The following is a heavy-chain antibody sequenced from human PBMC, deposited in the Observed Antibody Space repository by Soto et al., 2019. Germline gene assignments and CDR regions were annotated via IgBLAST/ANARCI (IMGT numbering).Heavy chain of an antibody. D-gene: IGHD3-3*02. CDR1: GFTFINYA. V-gene: IGHV3-30-3*01. J-gene: IGHJ5*02. CDR2: ISGDGSNE. Sequence: QEQLVESGGGVVHPGRSLRLSCAASGFTFINYAMQWVRQAPGKGLEWVALISGDGSNEYYADSVKGRFTISRDNSRNTLYLQMNSLRAEDTAVYYCARHLSHLKSGWFDPWGQGTLVTVSS. CDR3: ARHLSHLKSGWFDP.